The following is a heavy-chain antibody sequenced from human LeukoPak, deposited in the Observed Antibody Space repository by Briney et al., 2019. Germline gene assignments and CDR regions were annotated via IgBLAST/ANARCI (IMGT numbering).Heavy chain of an antibody. J-gene: IGHJ6*03. CDR1: GFTFGDYA. V-gene: IGHV3-49*04. D-gene: IGHD3-3*01. CDR3: TRVNDDFWSGYYTAGYYYYYMDV. Sequence: QAGRSLRLSCTASGFTFGDYAMSWVRQAPGKGLEWVGFIRSKAYGGTTEYAASVKGRFTISRDDSKSIAYLQMNSLKTEDTAVYYCTRVNDDFWSGYYTAGYYYYYMDVWGKGTTVTVSS. CDR2: IRSKAYGGTT.